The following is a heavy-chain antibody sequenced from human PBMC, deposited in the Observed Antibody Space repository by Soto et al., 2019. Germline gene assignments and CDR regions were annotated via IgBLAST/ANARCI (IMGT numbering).Heavy chain of an antibody. D-gene: IGHD6-19*01. CDR1: GSTFSIYA. V-gene: IGHV3-23*01. Sequence: EVQLLESGGGLVKPGGSLSLSCAASGSTFSIYAMSFVRQPPGKGLEWVSGISGSGGNTYYAESVKGRFTISRDNSRNTVYLQMNSLRVDDTAVYYCAKDAYVSGWFLDAFDIWGQGTMVTVSS. CDR3: AKDAYVSGWFLDAFDI. J-gene: IGHJ3*02. CDR2: ISGSGGNT.